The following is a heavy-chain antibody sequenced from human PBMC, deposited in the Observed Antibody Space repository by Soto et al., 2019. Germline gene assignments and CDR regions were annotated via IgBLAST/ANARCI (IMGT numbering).Heavy chain of an antibody. V-gene: IGHV3-74*01. D-gene: IGHD3-22*01. CDR1: GFTFSSYW. CDR3: ARDEWIDRGMDV. Sequence: EVQLVESGGGLVQPGGSPRLSCAASGFTFSSYWMHWVRQAPGKGLVWVSRINSDGSSTSYADSVKGRFTISRDNAKNTLYRQMNSLRAEDTAVYYCARDEWIDRGMDVWGQGTTVTVSS. J-gene: IGHJ6*02. CDR2: INSDGSST.